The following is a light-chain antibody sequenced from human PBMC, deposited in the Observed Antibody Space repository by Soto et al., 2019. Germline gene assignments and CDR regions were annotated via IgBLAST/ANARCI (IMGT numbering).Light chain of an antibody. CDR2: DAS. V-gene: IGKV1-5*01. J-gene: IGKJ2*01. CDR1: QSISSW. Sequence: DIQMTQSPSTLSASVGDRVTITCRASQSISSWLAWYQQKTGKAPKLLIYDASSLESGVPSRFSGSGSATEFTLTISSLQPDDFATYYCQQHNSYPHTFGQGTKLEIK. CDR3: QQHNSYPHT.